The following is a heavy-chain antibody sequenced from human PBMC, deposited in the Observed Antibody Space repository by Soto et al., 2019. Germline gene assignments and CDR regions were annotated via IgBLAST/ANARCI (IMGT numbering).Heavy chain of an antibody. CDR1: GFIFSSYT. V-gene: IGHV3-21*01. CDR3: ARGWLRDPWMY. CDR2: ISASSTYI. Sequence: EVQLVESGGGLVKPGGSLRLSCAASGFIFSSYTMNWVHQAPGKGLGWVSSISASSTYIYYADSLKGRFTISRDNAYNSLYLQMNSLRAEDTAVYYCARGWLRDPWMYWGQGTLVTVSS. D-gene: IGHD5-12*01. J-gene: IGHJ4*02.